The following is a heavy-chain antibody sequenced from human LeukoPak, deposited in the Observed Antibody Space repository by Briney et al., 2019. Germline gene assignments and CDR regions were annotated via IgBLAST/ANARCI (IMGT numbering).Heavy chain of an antibody. CDR2: IYYSGST. Sequence: SETLSLTCTVSGGSISSYYWSWIRQPPGKGLEWIGYIYYSGSTNYNPSLKSRVTISVDRSKNQFSLKLSSVTAADTAVYYCARNYYDSSGYGGALDYWGQGTLVTVSS. J-gene: IGHJ4*02. V-gene: IGHV4-59*12. CDR1: GGSISSYY. CDR3: ARNYYDSSGYGGALDY. D-gene: IGHD3-22*01.